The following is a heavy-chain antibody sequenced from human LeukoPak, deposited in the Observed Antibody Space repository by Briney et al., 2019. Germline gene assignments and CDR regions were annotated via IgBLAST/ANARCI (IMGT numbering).Heavy chain of an antibody. J-gene: IGHJ4*02. V-gene: IGHV3-33*06. CDR3: AKIGPIAALDGW. CDR2: IWYDGSNK. D-gene: IGHD6-13*01. CDR1: GFTFSSYG. Sequence: GGSLRLSCAASGFTFSSYGMHRVRQAPGKGLEWVAVIWYDGSNKYYADSVKGRFTISRDNSKNTLYLQMNSLGAEDTAVYYCAKIGPIAALDGWWGQGTLVTVSS.